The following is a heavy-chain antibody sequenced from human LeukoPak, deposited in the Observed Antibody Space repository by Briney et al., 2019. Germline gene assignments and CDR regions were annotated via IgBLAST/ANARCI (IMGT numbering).Heavy chain of an antibody. CDR1: GGSISNSNW. V-gene: IGHV4-4*02. CDR3: ARGQGSYGDY. CDR2: IYHSGST. J-gene: IGHJ4*02. Sequence: SGTLSLTCAVSGGSISNSNWWNWVRPPPGKGLEWIGEIYHSGSTNYNPSLRSRVTISVDRSKNQFALKLTSVTAADTAVYYCARGQGSYGDYWGQGTLVIVSS. D-gene: IGHD5-18*01.